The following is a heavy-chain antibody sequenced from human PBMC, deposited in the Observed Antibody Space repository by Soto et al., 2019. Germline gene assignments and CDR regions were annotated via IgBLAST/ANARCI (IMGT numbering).Heavy chain of an antibody. CDR2: ITHDGKNK. CDR3: AKDRLATAYYFES. Sequence: QVQMVESGGGKVQPGGSLRLSCVGSRFTFSTFGMHWVRQAPGKGLEWVAVITHDGKNKFYADSLRGRVNISRDNSRNTVFLQMDNLTPEDTAVYFGAKDRLATAYYFESWGQGTLVTVSS. J-gene: IGHJ4*02. CDR1: RFTFSTFG. V-gene: IGHV3-30*18. D-gene: IGHD2-21*01.